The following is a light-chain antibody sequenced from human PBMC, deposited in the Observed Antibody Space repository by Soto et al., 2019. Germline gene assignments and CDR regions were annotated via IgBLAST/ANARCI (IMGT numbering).Light chain of an antibody. CDR2: KAS. V-gene: IGKV1-5*03. CDR1: QSISDW. CDR3: QQYNSYPIT. J-gene: IGKJ5*01. Sequence: DIQMTQSPSTLSASVGDRVTITCRASQSISDWLAWYQQKPGKAPKLLIYKASGLESGVPSRFSDSGSGTEFNLTITSLQPDDFATYYCQQYNSYPITFGQGTRLEIK.